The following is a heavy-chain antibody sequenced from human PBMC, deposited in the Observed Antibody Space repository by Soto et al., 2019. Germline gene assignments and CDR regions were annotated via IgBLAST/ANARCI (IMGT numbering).Heavy chain of an antibody. D-gene: IGHD3-22*01. CDR1: GFAFSSYA. V-gene: IGHV3-23*01. Sequence: EVQLLESGGGLVQPGGSLRLSCAASGFAFSSYAMSWVRQAPGKGLEWVSAISGSGGSTYYADSVKGRFTISRDNSKNTLYLQMNSLRAEVTAVHYCAKARADYYDSSGYPVDYWGQGTLVTVSS. CDR2: ISGSGGST. J-gene: IGHJ4*02. CDR3: AKARADYYDSSGYPVDY.